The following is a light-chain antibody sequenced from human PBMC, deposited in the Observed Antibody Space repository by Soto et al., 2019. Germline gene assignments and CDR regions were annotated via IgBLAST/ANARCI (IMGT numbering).Light chain of an antibody. Sequence: QSALTQPRSVSGSPGQSVTISCTGTSSDVGAYNYVSWYQQHPGKVPKLMIYDVSRRPSGVPDRFSGSKSGNTASLTISGLQADDEADYYCRSYAGSYTVVFGGGTKLTVL. CDR1: SSDVGAYNY. V-gene: IGLV2-11*01. CDR2: DVS. J-gene: IGLJ3*02. CDR3: RSYAGSYTVV.